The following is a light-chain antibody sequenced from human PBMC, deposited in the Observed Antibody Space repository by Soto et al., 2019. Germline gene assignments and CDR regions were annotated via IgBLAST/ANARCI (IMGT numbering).Light chain of an antibody. J-gene: IGKJ1*01. CDR2: GAS. V-gene: IGKV3-15*01. Sequence: IVMTQSPANLSVSPGEGATLACRASESVNSNLAWYQQRPGQAPRLLIYGASTRATGVPARFSGSGSGTDFIFTISSLQSEDSALYYCQQYNNWPWTFGQGTKLEIK. CDR1: ESVNSN. CDR3: QQYNNWPWT.